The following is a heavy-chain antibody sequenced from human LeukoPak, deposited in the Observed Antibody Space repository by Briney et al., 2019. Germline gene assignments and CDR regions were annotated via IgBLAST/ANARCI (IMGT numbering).Heavy chain of an antibody. CDR3: TTDRSYYDSSGYQEYYFDY. CDR2: IKSKTDGGTT. V-gene: IGHV3-15*01. Sequence: PGGSLRLSCAASGFTFSNAWMSWVRQAPGEGLEWVGRIKSKTDGGTTDYAAPVKGRFTISRDDSKNTLYLQMNSLKTEDTAVYYCTTDRSYYDSSGYQEYYFDYWGQGTLVTVSS. D-gene: IGHD3-22*01. J-gene: IGHJ4*02. CDR1: GFTFSNAW.